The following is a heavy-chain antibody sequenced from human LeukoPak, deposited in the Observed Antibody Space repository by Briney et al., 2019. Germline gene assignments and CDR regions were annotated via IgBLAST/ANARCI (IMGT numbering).Heavy chain of an antibody. Sequence: SETLSLTCTVSGGSISSYYWSWIRQPPGKGLEWIGYIYYSGSTNYNPSLKSRVTISVDTSKNQFSLKLSSVTAADTAVYYCARHGRWAHAFDIWGQGTMVTVSS. J-gene: IGHJ3*02. V-gene: IGHV4-59*01. D-gene: IGHD1-26*01. CDR2: IYYSGST. CDR1: GGSISSYY. CDR3: ARHGRWAHAFDI.